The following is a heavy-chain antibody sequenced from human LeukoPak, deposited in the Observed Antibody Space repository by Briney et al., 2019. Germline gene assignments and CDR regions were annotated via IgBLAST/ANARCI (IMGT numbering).Heavy chain of an antibody. Sequence: PSETLSLTCTISGGSISSANHFWSWVRQSPGEGLERIGYIFYDGRAHYNPSLRSRLSMSIDVSKNQFSLSLGSVTAADTAIYYCAREVIIVGDSDAFDLWGHGTMVTVSS. D-gene: IGHD1-26*01. J-gene: IGHJ3*01. CDR3: AREVIIVGDSDAFDL. CDR1: GGSISSANHF. V-gene: IGHV4-30-4*08. CDR2: IFYDGRA.